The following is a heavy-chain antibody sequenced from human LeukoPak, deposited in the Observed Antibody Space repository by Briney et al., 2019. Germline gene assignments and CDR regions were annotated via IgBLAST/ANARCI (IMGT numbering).Heavy chain of an antibody. CDR2: ISGSGGIT. CDR1: GFTFSSYA. V-gene: IGHV3-23*01. Sequence: GGSLRLSCAASGFTFSSYAMSWVRQARGKGLEWVSSISGSGGITYYADSVKGRFTISRDNSKDTLYLQMNSLRAEDTAVYYCAKDPGIYDFWRVFDYWGQGTLVTVSS. J-gene: IGHJ4*02. CDR3: AKDPGIYDFWRVFDY. D-gene: IGHD3-3*01.